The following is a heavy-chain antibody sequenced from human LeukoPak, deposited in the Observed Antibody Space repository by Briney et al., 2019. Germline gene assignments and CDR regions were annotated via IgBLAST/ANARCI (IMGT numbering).Heavy chain of an antibody. CDR1: GFTFSSYG. D-gene: IGHD1-26*01. Sequence: GGSLGLSCAASGFTFSSYGMHWVRQAPGKGLEWVAVISYDGSNKYYADSVKGRFTISRDNSKNTLYLQMNSLRAEDTAVYYCAKGNSGSYFLFDAFDIWGQGTMVTVSS. V-gene: IGHV3-30*18. CDR3: AKGNSGSYFLFDAFDI. CDR2: ISYDGSNK. J-gene: IGHJ3*02.